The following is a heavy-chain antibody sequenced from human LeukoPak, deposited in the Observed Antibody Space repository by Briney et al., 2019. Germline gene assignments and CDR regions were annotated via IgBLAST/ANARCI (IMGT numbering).Heavy chain of an antibody. D-gene: IGHD7-27*01. V-gene: IGHV4-59*08. J-gene: IGHJ5*02. CDR2: IYYSGST. Sequence: PSETLSLTCTVSGGSISSYYWSWIRQPPGKGLEWIGYIYYSGSTNYNPSLKSRVTISVDTSKNQFSLKLSSVTAADTAVYYCARRKEELSGGPSWFDPWGQGTLVTVSS. CDR3: ARRKEELSGGPSWFDP. CDR1: GGSISSYY.